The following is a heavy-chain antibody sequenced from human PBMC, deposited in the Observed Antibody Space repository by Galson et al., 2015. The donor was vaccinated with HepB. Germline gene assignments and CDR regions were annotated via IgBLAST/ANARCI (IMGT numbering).Heavy chain of an antibody. V-gene: IGHV3-64*01. CDR1: GFSFSTYA. Sequence: SLRLSCAASGFSFSTYAMHWVRQAPGKGLEYVAAISGDGHSTYYSNSVKGRFTISRDNPKNTLYLQMGSLRPEDMAVYYCARSREPWSGYSNNWFDPWGQGTLVTVSS. CDR3: ARSREPWSGYSNNWFDP. CDR2: ISGDGHST. J-gene: IGHJ5*02. D-gene: IGHD3-3*01.